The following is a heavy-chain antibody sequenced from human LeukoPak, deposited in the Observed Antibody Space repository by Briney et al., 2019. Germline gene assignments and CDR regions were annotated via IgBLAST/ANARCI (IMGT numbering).Heavy chain of an antibody. J-gene: IGHJ4*02. D-gene: IGHD2-21*01. CDR2: IFYTGDS. CDR1: GVSSSSSY. CDR3: ARHRFASPLDS. Sequence: SETLSLTCTVSGVSSSSSYWSWIRQPPGKGLEWIGYIFYTGDSNHNPSFRSRVSISLDTSKDQISLKLSSVTAADTAVYYCARHRFASPLDSWGQGTLVTVSS. V-gene: IGHV4-59*08.